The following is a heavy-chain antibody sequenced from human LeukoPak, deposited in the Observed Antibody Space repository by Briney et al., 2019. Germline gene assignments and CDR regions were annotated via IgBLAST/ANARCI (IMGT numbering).Heavy chain of an antibody. CDR1: SDSISGYY. CDR3: ARVSCSSGNCYEYFQH. D-gene: IGHD2-15*01. V-gene: IGHV4-59*01. J-gene: IGHJ1*01. Sequence: PSETLSLTCTVSSDSISGYYWSWIRQPPGKGLEWLGYIYSSGSTNYNPSLKSRVTISVDTSKNQFSLKLSSVTAADTAVYYCARVSCSSGNCYEYFQHWGQGTLVTVSS. CDR2: IYSSGST.